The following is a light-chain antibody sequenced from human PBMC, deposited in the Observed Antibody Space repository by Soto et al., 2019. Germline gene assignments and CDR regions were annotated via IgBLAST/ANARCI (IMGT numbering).Light chain of an antibody. CDR2: GAS. CDR3: QQYNNWPPGP. V-gene: IGKV3D-15*01. Sequence: EIVMTQSPATLSVSPGERATLSCRASQSVSSNLAWYQQKPGPAPRLLIYGASTRATGIPARFSGSGSGTEFTLTISSLQSEDFAVYYCQQYNNWPPGPFGQGTKVEIQ. CDR1: QSVSSN. J-gene: IGKJ1*01.